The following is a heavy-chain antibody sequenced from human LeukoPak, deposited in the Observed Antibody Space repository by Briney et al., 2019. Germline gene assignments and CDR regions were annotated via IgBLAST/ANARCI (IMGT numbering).Heavy chain of an antibody. D-gene: IGHD3-3*01. CDR2: LSNNGLST. Sequence: GGSLRLSCAASGFIFRKYAMSWVRQAPGKGLEWVAGLSNNGLSTFYADAVKGRLTVSRDNSKSSLYLQMNSLRVEDSAMYYCATTEVPSDGFWSGYPLDYWGQGTLVTVSS. CDR1: GFIFRKYA. CDR3: ATTEVPSDGFWSGYPLDY. J-gene: IGHJ4*02. V-gene: IGHV3-23*01.